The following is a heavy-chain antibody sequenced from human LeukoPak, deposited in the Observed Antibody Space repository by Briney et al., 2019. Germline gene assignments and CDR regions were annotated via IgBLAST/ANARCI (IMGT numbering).Heavy chain of an antibody. V-gene: IGHV4-61*01. J-gene: IGHJ5*02. Sequence: SETLSLTCTVPGGSISSSSYYWSWIRQPPGKGLEWIGYIYYSGSTNYNPSLKSRVTISVDTSKNQFSLKLSSVTAADTAVYYCARNIGYCSGGSCYSRWFDPWGQGTLVTVSS. D-gene: IGHD2-15*01. CDR1: GGSISSSSYY. CDR3: ARNIGYCSGGSCYSRWFDP. CDR2: IYYSGST.